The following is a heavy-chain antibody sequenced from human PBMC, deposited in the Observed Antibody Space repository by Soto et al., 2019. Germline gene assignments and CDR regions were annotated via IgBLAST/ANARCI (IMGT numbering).Heavy chain of an antibody. CDR3: YAYHVAN. Sequence: EVQLVESGGGLVKPGGSLRLSCAASGFTFTNAWMNWVRQAPGKGLEWVGRSKSKTDGGTTDYAAPVKGRFTISRDESKNTLYLEMNSLKTEDTAVYYCYAYHVANWGQGTLVTVSS. CDR2: SKSKTDGGTT. CDR1: GFTFTNAW. D-gene: IGHD3-10*02. J-gene: IGHJ4*02. V-gene: IGHV3-15*07.